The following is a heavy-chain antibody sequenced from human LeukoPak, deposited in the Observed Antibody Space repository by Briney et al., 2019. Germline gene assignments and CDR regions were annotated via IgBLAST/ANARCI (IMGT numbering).Heavy chain of an antibody. CDR1: GCTFSSYT. V-gene: IGHV1-69*04. CDR3: ARDGGYYGSGRHPKGWFDP. CDR2: IIPILGIA. J-gene: IGHJ5*02. D-gene: IGHD3-10*01. Sequence: SSVKVSCKASGCTFSSYTSSWVRQAPGQGLEWMGRIIPILGIANYAQKFQGRVTITADKSTSTAYMELSSLRSEDTAVYYCARDGGYYGSGRHPKGWFDPWGQGTLVTVSS.